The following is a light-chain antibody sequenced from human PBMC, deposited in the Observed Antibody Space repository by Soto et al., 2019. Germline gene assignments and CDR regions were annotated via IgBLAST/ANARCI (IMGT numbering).Light chain of an antibody. CDR3: QSYDSSLSEWV. CDR1: SSNIGAGYD. J-gene: IGLJ3*02. V-gene: IGLV1-40*01. CDR2: GNS. Sequence: QAVVTQPPSVSGAPGQRVTISCTGSSSNIGAGYDVHWYQQLPGTAPKLLIYGNSNRPSGVPDRFSGSKSGTSASLAITGLQAEDEADYYCQSYDSSLSEWVFGGGTQPTVL.